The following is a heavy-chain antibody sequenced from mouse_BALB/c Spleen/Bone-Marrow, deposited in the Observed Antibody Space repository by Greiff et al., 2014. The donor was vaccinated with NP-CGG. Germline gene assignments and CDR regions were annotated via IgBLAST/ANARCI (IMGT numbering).Heavy chain of an antibody. CDR3: ASRYDAMDY. V-gene: IGHV1-9*01. J-gene: IGHJ4*01. Sequence: QVQLQQSGAELMKPGASVKISCKATGYTFSSYWIEWVKQRTGHGLEWIGEILPGSGSTDYNEKFKGKATFTADKSSNTAYIQLSSLTSEDSAVYYCASRYDAMDYWGQGTSVTVSS. CDR2: ILPGSGST. CDR1: GYTFSSYW.